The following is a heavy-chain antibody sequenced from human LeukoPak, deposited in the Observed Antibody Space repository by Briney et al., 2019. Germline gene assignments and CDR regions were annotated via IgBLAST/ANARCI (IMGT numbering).Heavy chain of an antibody. Sequence: QTGGPLRLSCAASGFTFSSYAMSWVRQAPGKGLEWVSAISGSGGSTYYADSVKGRFTISRDNSKNTLYLQMNSLRAEDTAVYYCAKGAVHYYDSSGYYLSDYYYYGMDVWGQGTTVTVSS. V-gene: IGHV3-23*01. CDR1: GFTFSSYA. D-gene: IGHD3-22*01. CDR2: ISGSGGST. J-gene: IGHJ6*02. CDR3: AKGAVHYYDSSGYYLSDYYYYGMDV.